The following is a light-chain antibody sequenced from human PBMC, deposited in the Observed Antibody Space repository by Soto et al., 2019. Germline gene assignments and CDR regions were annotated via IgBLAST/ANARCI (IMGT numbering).Light chain of an antibody. V-gene: IGLV2-23*02. J-gene: IGLJ2*01. Sequence: QSALTQPASVSGSPGQSITISCTGTSSDVGGYNYVSWYQQHPGKAPKLMIYEATKRPSGVSDRFSASKSGNTASLTISAHQAEDEAYYSCCSFAGGATFVFGGGTKLTVL. CDR1: SSDVGGYNY. CDR3: CSFAGGATFV. CDR2: EAT.